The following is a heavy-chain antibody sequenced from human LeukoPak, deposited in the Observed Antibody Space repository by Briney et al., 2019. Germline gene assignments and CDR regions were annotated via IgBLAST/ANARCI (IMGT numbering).Heavy chain of an antibody. CDR2: IKQDINEK. D-gene: IGHD3-16*02. CDR3: ARKAHGGRVWGSSRTGDAFDI. Sequence: GGTPRLSCAASGFTFTTYWMNWVRQAPGKGLEWVANIKQDINEKYYVDSVKGRFTISRDNAKNSLYLQMNSLRAEDTAVYYCARKAHGGRVWGSSRTGDAFDIWGQGTMVTVSS. J-gene: IGHJ3*02. V-gene: IGHV3-7*01. CDR1: GFTFTTYW.